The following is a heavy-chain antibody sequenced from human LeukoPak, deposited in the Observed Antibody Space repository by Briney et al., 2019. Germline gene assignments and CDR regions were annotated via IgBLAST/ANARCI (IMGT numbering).Heavy chain of an antibody. CDR3: ARDPPSFGSSGEVRGRDFDY. D-gene: IGHD6-19*01. Sequence: GASVKVSCKASGYTFTSYGISWVRQAPGQGLEWMGRINPNSGGTNYAQKFQGRVTMTRDTSISTAYMELSRLRSDDTAVYYCARDPPSFGSSGEVRGRDFDYWGQGTLVTVSS. CDR2: INPNSGGT. CDR1: GYTFTSYG. V-gene: IGHV1-2*06. J-gene: IGHJ4*02.